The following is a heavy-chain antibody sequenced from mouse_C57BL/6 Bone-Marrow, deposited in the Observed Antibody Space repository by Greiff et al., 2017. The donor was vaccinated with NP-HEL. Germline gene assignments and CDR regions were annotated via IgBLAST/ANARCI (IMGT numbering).Heavy chain of an antibody. D-gene: IGHD2-4*01. J-gene: IGHJ2*01. Sequence: VQLQQSGAELAKPGASVKLSCKASGYTFTSYWMHWVKQRPGPGLEWIGYIYPSSGYTKYNQKFKDTATLTADKSSSTAYMQLSSLTYEDSAVYYCARESRIDYDYDRTGYFDYWGKGTTLTVSS. CDR1: GYTFTSYW. V-gene: IGHV1-7*01. CDR3: ARESRIDYDYDRTGYFDY. CDR2: IYPSSGYT.